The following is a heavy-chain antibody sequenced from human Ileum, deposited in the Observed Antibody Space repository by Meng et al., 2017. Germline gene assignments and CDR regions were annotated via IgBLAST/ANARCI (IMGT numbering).Heavy chain of an antibody. J-gene: IGHJ4*02. V-gene: IGHV4-61*01. CDR1: GGSGSSGSYY. CDR3: ARSSTSPASYFFDY. Sequence: QGQVQEAGTRSVRTSETPSLACNVSGGSGSSGSYYWSWIRQPPGKGLEWIGHIYYSGSTNYNPSLKSRVTISVDMSKNQFSLKLNSVTAADTAIYFCARSSTSPASYFFDYWGQGTLVTVSS. D-gene: IGHD6-6*01. CDR2: IYYSGST.